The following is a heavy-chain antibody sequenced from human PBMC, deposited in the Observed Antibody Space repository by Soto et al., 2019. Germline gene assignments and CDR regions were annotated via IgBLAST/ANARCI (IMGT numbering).Heavy chain of an antibody. Sequence: QITLKESGPTLVKPTQTLTLTCLVSGFSLSTSGVGVCWIRQPPGQALDWLAFIYWNDDKRYRPSLKSRLTITKDTSKSLVVLTMTDMDPVDTATYYCTHFTQSTVTPGSHWGQGTLVTVSS. J-gene: IGHJ4*02. CDR1: GFSLSTSGVG. V-gene: IGHV2-5*01. CDR2: IYWNDDK. D-gene: IGHD4-17*01. CDR3: THFTQSTVTPGSH.